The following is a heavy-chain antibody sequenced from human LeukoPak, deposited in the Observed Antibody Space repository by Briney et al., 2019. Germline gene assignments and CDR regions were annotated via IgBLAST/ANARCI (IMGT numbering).Heavy chain of an antibody. CDR3: AREMGVVTAHGIDV. D-gene: IGHD4-23*01. V-gene: IGHV4-39*02. J-gene: IGHJ6*02. CDR1: GGSISSISRNNYH. CDR2: IYYSGST. Sequence: SETLSLTCIVSGGSISSISRNNYHWGWIRQPPGKGLEWIGSIYYSGSTYYNPSLKSRVTISVDTSKNQFSLKLSSVTAADTALYYCAREMGVVTAHGIDVWGQGTTVTISS.